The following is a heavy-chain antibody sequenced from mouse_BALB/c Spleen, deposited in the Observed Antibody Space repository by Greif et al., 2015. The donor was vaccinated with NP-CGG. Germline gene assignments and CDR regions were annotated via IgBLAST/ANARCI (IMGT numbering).Heavy chain of an antibody. D-gene: IGHD6-1*01. CDR2: ISSGSSTI. J-gene: IGHJ4*01. Sequence: EVQLQESGGGLVQPGGSRKLSCAASGFTFSSFGMHWVRQAPEKGLEWVAYISSGSSTIYYADTVKGRFTISRDNPKNTLFLQMTSLRSEDTAMYYCARGGLYYYAMDYWGQGTSVTVSS. V-gene: IGHV5-17*02. CDR1: GFTFSSFG. CDR3: ARGGLYYYAMDY.